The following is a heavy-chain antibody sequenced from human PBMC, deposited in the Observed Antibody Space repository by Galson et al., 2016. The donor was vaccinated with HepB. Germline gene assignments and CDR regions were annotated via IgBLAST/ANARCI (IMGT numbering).Heavy chain of an antibody. CDR1: GGSITSSSNW. CDR3: ARRGGYCGSTSCLNWLDP. Sequence: LSLTCAVSGGSITSSSNWWNWVRQPPGKGLEWIGEIYHSGSTNYNPSLKSRVTMSVDKSKNQFSLKLSSVTAADTAVYYCARRGGYCGSTSCLNWLDPWGQGTPVIVSS. D-gene: IGHD2-2*01. V-gene: IGHV4-4*02. J-gene: IGHJ5*02. CDR2: IYHSGST.